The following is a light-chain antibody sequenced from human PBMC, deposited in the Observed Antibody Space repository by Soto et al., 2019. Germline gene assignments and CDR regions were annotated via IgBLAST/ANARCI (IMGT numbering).Light chain of an antibody. Sequence: DIVLTQSPATLALSPGERATLSCRASQTVGIYLAWYQHKPGQAPRLLIYDASIRATGIPARFSGSGSGTDFTLNISSLEPEDFAVYSCQQRAGWPPLSFGGGSKVQIK. CDR2: DAS. CDR1: QTVGIY. CDR3: QQRAGWPPLS. J-gene: IGKJ4*02. V-gene: IGKV3-11*01.